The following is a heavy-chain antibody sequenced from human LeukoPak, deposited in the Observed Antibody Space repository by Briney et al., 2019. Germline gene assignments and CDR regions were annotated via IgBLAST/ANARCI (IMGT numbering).Heavy chain of an antibody. D-gene: IGHD6-13*01. CDR1: GFTFSYYS. Sequence: GGSLTLSCAASGFTFSYYSMNWVRQPPGRGLEWVSCISSSGSLIFYSDSVRGRFTISRDNAKTLLYLHMNSLRVEDTEVYYCAKVDRGDYSSSPVPYYNYYMNVWRKGTTVTVPS. CDR2: ISSSGSLI. CDR3: AKVDRGDYSSSPVPYYNYYMNV. V-gene: IGHV3-21*01. J-gene: IGHJ6*03.